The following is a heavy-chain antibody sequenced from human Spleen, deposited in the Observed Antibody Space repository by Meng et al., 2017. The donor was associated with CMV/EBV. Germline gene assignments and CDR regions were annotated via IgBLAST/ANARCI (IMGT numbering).Heavy chain of an antibody. J-gene: IGHJ4*02. CDR1: GFIFSTCG. CDR3: ARGSRGSYYFPDY. Sequence: EPLSLTCAASGFIFSTCGMVWVRQAPGKGLEWVSGISFSGGNTFYAASVEGRFTVSRDNSKNTLYLQMHSLRSEDTAVYYCARGSRGSYYFPDYWGQGTLVTVSS. CDR2: ISFSGGNT. D-gene: IGHD1-26*01. V-gene: IGHV3-23*01.